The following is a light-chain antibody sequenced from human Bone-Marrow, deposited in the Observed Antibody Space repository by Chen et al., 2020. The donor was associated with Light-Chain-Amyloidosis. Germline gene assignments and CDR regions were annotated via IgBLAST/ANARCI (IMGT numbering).Light chain of an antibody. CDR3: QKNNNDPAT. V-gene: IGKV1-27*01. CDR1: QSISNS. CDR2: AES. Sequence: DIQMTQSPSSLSASVGDRVTITCRASQSISNSLAWYQHKPGKVPKLLIYAESTLQSGFPSRFSGSGSGTDFTLPISGRQPKDVATDYCQKNNNDPATFGGGTKVEIK. J-gene: IGKJ4*01.